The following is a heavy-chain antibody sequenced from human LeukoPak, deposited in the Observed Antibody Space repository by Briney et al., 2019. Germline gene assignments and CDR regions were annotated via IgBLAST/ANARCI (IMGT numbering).Heavy chain of an antibody. CDR3: ARVRCSAGTCSYFDY. V-gene: IGHV3-7*01. J-gene: IGHJ4*02. CDR1: GFIFTNYF. CDR2: IKHDGSEE. Sequence: GGSLRLSCAASGFIFTNYFMSWVRQAPGKGLEWVASIKHDGSEEYYVDSVRGRFTISRDNAKNSLYLQMNSLIDEDTAVYYCARVRCSAGTCSYFDYWGQGTLVTVSS. D-gene: IGHD2-15*01.